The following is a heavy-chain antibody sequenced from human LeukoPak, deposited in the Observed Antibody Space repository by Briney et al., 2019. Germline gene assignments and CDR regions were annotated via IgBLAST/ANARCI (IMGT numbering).Heavy chain of an antibody. D-gene: IGHD3-22*01. CDR3: ARDVTPYDSSGYYYEGNWFDP. J-gene: IGHJ5*02. V-gene: IGHV4-31*03. Sequence: SETLSLTCTVSGGSIRSTSYYWSWIRQHPGKGLEWIGYIYYSGSTYYNPSLKSRVTISVDTSKNQFSLKLSSVTAADTAVYYCARDVTPYDSSGYYYEGNWFDPWGQGTLVTVSS. CDR2: IYYSGST. CDR1: GGSIRSTSYY.